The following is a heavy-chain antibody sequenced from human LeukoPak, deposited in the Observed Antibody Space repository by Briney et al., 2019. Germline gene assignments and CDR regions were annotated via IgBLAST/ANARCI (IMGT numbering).Heavy chain of an antibody. CDR2: IYYSGST. CDR3: ARVPGVRGVLYYYYYMDV. J-gene: IGHJ6*03. D-gene: IGHD3-10*01. V-gene: IGHV4-59*01. CDR1: GGSISSYY. Sequence: SETLSLTCTVSGGSISSYYWSWIRQPPGKGLEWIGYIYYSGSTNYNPSLKSRVTISVDTSKNQFSLKLSSVTAADTAVYYCARVPGVRGVLYYYYYMDVWGKGTTVTISS.